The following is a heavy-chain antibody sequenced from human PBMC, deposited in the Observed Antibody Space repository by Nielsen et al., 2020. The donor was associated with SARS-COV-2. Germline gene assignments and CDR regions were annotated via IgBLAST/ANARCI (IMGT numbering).Heavy chain of an antibody. V-gene: IGHV3-30*14. CDR1: GFTFSSYA. J-gene: IGHJ4*02. Sequence: GESLKISCAASGFTFSSYAMHWVRQATGKGLEWVAVISYDGSNKYYADSVKGRFTISRDNSKNTLYLQMNSLRAEDTAVYYCARDPYDSSGYYYEGDYWGQGTLVTVSS. CDR3: ARDPYDSSGYYYEGDY. CDR2: ISYDGSNK. D-gene: IGHD3-22*01.